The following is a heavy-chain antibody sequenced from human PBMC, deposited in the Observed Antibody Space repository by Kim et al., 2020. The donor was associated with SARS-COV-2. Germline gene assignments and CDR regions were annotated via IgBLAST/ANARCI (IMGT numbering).Heavy chain of an antibody. D-gene: IGHD6-19*01. J-gene: IGHJ6*02. CDR2: IKQDAYET. CDR1: EFTFDTYW. V-gene: IGHV3-7*03. Sequence: GGSLRLSCAASEFTFDTYWMSWVRQAPGKGLEWVANIKQDAYETYYVDSVKGRFTISRDNAKNLLYLQMNSLRAEDTAVYYCASGVAVAPHYYFLYCMVVWGHGTTVTVSS. CDR3: ASGVAVAPHYYFLYCMVV.